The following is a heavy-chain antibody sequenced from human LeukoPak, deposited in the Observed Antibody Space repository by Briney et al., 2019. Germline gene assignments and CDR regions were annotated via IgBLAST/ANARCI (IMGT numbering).Heavy chain of an antibody. CDR3: ARTELGYCSSTSCLDWYFDL. J-gene: IGHJ2*01. CDR2: IKQDGSEK. D-gene: IGHD2-2*01. Sequence: PGGSLRLSCAASGFTFSSYWMSWARQAPGEGLEWVANIKQDGSEKYYVDSVKGRFTISRDNAKNSLYLQMNSLRAEDTAVYYCARTELGYCSSTSCLDWYFDLWGRGTLVTVSS. V-gene: IGHV3-7*01. CDR1: GFTFSSYW.